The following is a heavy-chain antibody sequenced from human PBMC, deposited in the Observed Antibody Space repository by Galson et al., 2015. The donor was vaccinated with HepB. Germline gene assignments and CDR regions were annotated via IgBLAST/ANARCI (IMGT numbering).Heavy chain of an antibody. V-gene: IGHV2-70*11. J-gene: IGHJ4*02. Sequence: PALVKPTQPLTLTCTFSGFSLSTSGMCVSWIRQPPGKAPEWLARIDWDDDKYYKISLRTRLTISKDTSKNQVVLTLTNVDPVDTATYYCARIVVSRSGSRLHFDYWGQGTLVTVSS. CDR2: IDWDDDK. CDR3: ARIVVSRSGSRLHFDY. D-gene: IGHD1-26*01. CDR1: GFSLSTSGMC.